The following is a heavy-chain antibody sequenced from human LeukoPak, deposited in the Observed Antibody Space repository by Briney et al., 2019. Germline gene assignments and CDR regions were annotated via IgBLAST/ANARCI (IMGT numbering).Heavy chain of an antibody. Sequence: SSVKVSCKASGYTFTTYGISWVRQAPEQGLEWMGWISGYNGNTKYAQNFQGRVTVSTDTSTTTAYMELRSLRSDDTAVYYCARDWWYGEYSMGNNWGQGTLVTVSS. D-gene: IGHD2-15*01. CDR2: ISGYNGNT. J-gene: IGHJ4*02. CDR3: ARDWWYGEYSMGNN. CDR1: GYTFTTYG. V-gene: IGHV1-18*01.